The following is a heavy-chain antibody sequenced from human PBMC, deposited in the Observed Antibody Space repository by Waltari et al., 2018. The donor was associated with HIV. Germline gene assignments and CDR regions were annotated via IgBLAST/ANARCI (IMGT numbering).Heavy chain of an antibody. CDR3: ARAVSGYSSGWYSDY. J-gene: IGHJ4*02. CDR2: INHSGST. V-gene: IGHV4-34*01. Sequence: QVQLQQWGAGLLKPSETLSLTCAVYGGSFSGYYWSWIRQPPGKGLEWIGEINHSGSTNYNPSLKSRVTISVDTSKNQFSLKLSSVTAADTAVYYCARAVSGYSSGWYSDYWGQGTLVTVSS. CDR1: GGSFSGYY. D-gene: IGHD6-19*01.